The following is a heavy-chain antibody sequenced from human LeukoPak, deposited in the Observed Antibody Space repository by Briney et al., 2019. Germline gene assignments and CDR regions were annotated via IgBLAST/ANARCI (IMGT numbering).Heavy chain of an antibody. V-gene: IGHV3-30*18. D-gene: IGHD6-6*01. J-gene: IGHJ4*02. Sequence: RGSLRLSCAASGLTFSIYGMHWVRHAPGKGLEWVAVISYDGSNKYYADSVKGRFTISRDNSKNTLYLQMNSLRAEDTAVYYCAKVQYSSSSAATYFDYWGQGTLVTASS. CDR1: GLTFSIYG. CDR2: ISYDGSNK. CDR3: AKVQYSSSSAATYFDY.